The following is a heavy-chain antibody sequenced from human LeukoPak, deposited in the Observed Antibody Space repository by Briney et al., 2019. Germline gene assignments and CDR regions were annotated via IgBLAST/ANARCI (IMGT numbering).Heavy chain of an antibody. J-gene: IGHJ3*02. D-gene: IGHD3-9*01. CDR3: ARHFILTGYEHHDAFDI. Sequence: PGGSLRLSCAASGFTFSTHAMSWVRQTPGKGLEWVSGISVSGGSTYHADSLKGRFSISRDNSKNTLYLQMNSLRAEDTAVYYCARHFILTGYEHHDAFDIWGQGTMVTVSS. CDR1: GFTFSTHA. V-gene: IGHV3-23*01. CDR2: ISVSGGST.